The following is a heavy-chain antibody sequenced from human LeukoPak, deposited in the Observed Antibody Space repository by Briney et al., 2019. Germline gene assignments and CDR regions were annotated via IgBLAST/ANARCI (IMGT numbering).Heavy chain of an antibody. D-gene: IGHD4-17*01. J-gene: IGHJ4*02. CDR3: ASAGDYVQYYFDY. CDR1: GFNFDDYA. Sequence: GGSLRLSCAASGFNFDDYAMHWVRQAPGKGLEWVSGISWNSGNIAYADSVKGRFTISRDNSKNTLYLQMNSLRAEDTAVYYCASAGDYVQYYFDYWGQGTLVTVSS. V-gene: IGHV3-9*01. CDR2: ISWNSGNI.